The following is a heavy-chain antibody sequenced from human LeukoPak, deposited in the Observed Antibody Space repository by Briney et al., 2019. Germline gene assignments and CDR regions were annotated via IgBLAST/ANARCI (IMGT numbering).Heavy chain of an antibody. V-gene: IGHV3-23*01. J-gene: IGHJ4*02. D-gene: IGHD3-10*01. CDR1: GFAFSNYG. Sequence: PGGSLRLSCVASGFAFSNYGMNWVRQAPGKGLEWVSGITGSGGSGGTTYYADSVKGRFTISRDNSKNTLYVQMNSLRVEDTAVYYCARGNYASGRVIDYWGQGTLVTVSS. CDR3: ARGNYASGRVIDY. CDR2: ITGSGGSGGTT.